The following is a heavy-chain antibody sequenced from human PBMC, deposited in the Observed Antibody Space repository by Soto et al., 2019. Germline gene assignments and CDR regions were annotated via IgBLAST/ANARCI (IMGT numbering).Heavy chain of an antibody. J-gene: IGHJ4*02. CDR1: GFTVSDYY. Sequence: SLRLSCAASGFTVSDYYMSWIRQAPGKGLEWVSYISSSGSTIYYADSVKGRFTISRDNAKNSLYLQMNSLRAEDTAVYYCASQFVSTSCQGQCDYWGQGTLVTVSS. V-gene: IGHV3-11*01. CDR3: ASQFVSTSCQGQCDY. D-gene: IGHD2-2*01. CDR2: ISSSGSTI.